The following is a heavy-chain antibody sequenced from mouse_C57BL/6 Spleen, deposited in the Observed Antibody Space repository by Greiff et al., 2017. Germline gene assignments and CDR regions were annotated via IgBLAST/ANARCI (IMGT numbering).Heavy chain of an antibody. CDR3: ASITTVVAPNYAMDY. CDR2: IDPANGNT. CDR1: GFNIKNTY. J-gene: IGHJ4*01. V-gene: IGHV14-3*01. Sequence: VQLKESVAELVRPGASVKLSCTASGFNIKNTYMHWVKQRPEQGLEWIGRIDPANGNTKYAPKFQGKATITADTSSNTAYLQLSSLTSEDTAIYYCASITTVVAPNYAMDYWGQGTSVTVSS. D-gene: IGHD1-1*01.